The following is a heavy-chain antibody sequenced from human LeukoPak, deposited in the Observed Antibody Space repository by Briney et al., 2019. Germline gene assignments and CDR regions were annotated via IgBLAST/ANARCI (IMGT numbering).Heavy chain of an antibody. V-gene: IGHV4-4*02. CDR1: GGSISSSNW. J-gene: IGHJ4*02. Sequence: SETLSLTCAVSGGSISSSNWWSWVRQPPGKGLEWIGEIYHSGGTNYNPSLKSRVTISVDKSKNQFSLKLSSVTAADTAVYYCARDTKYYYDSSGYYPYWFDYWGQGTLVTVSS. D-gene: IGHD3-22*01. CDR2: IYHSGGT. CDR3: ARDTKYYYDSSGYYPYWFDY.